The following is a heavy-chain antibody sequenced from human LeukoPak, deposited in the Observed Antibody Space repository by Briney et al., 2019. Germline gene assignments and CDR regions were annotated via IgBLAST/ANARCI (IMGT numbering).Heavy chain of an antibody. D-gene: IGHD2-8*01. CDR3: ARHEALYYYFDY. J-gene: IGHJ4*02. CDR2: IYTSGST. Sequence: SETLSLTCTVSGGSISSYYWSWIRQPPGKGLEGIGYIYTSGSTNYNTALKRRVTISVDTSKNHFSLKLSSVTAADTAVYYCARHEALYYYFDYWGQGTLVTVSS. V-gene: IGHV4-4*09. CDR1: GGSISSYY.